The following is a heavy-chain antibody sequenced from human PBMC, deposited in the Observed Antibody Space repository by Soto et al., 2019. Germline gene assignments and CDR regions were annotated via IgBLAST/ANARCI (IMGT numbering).Heavy chain of an antibody. J-gene: IGHJ4*02. CDR1: GFTFDDYA. D-gene: IGHD7-27*01. V-gene: IGHV3-9*01. Sequence: EVQLVESGGGLVQPGGSLRLSCAASGFTFDDYAMHWVRQAPGKGLEWVSGLSWNSVSIGYADSVKGRFTISRDNAKNSLYLQMNTLRPDYSALYYCTNLWGASNPTGAKNDEAASSLGWGQGTLVTVSS. CDR3: TNLWGASNPTGAKNDEAASSLG. CDR2: LSWNSVSI.